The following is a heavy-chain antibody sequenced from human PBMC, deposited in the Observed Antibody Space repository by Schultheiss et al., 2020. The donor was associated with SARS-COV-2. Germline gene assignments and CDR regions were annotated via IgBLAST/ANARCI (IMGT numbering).Heavy chain of an antibody. J-gene: IGHJ6*02. CDR1: GFTVSSSYM. D-gene: IGHD1-26*01. CDR3: ARGQVGATGTTAYYYYGMDV. Sequence: GSLRLSCAVSGFTVSSSYMGWVRQPPGKGLEWIGEIYHSGSTNYNPSLKSRVTISVDKSKNQFSLKLSSVTAADTAVYYCARGQVGATGTTAYYYYGMDVWGQGTTVTVSS. V-gene: IGHV4-4*02. CDR2: IYHSGST.